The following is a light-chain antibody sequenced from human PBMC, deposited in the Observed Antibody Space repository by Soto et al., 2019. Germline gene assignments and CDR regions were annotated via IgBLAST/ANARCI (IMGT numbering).Light chain of an antibody. CDR1: KSDIGVYDF. J-gene: IGLJ1*01. CDR2: EVV. Sequence: QSALTQPPCAAGSPGQSVTISCTGTKSDIGVYDFVSWYQHHPGKAPRLIIYEVVQRPSGFPDRFSGSKSGNTASLTVSGLQAADEADYFCKSYAGSNTDVFGSGTKVTVL. CDR3: KSYAGSNTDV. V-gene: IGLV2-8*01.